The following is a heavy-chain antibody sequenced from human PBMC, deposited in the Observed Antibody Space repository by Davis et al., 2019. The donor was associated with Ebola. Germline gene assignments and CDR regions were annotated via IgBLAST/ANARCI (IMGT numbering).Heavy chain of an antibody. J-gene: IGHJ6*02. CDR2: IKSRTDGETT. CDR3: TTDWHYTMDV. Sequence: PGGSLRLSCAASGFTFNKVWMNWVRQAPGKGLEYVGRIKSRTDGETTDYAAPVRGRFTISRDDSKNTLYLQMNSLINEDTAVYYCTTDWHYTMDVWGQGTTVTVSS. CDR1: GFTFNKVW. D-gene: IGHD2-2*02. V-gene: IGHV3-15*07.